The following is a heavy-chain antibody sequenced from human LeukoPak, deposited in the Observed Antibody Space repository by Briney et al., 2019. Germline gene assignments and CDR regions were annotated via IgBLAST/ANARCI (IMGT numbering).Heavy chain of an antibody. D-gene: IGHD6-25*01. Sequence: VASVKVSCKASGGTFSSYAISWVRQAPGQGPEWMGGIIPIFGTANYAQKFQGRVTITADESTSTAYMELSSLRSEDTAVYYCARAVILLNIAAHFDYWGQGTLVTVSS. CDR1: GGTFSSYA. CDR3: ARAVILLNIAAHFDY. V-gene: IGHV1-69*13. J-gene: IGHJ4*02. CDR2: IIPIFGTA.